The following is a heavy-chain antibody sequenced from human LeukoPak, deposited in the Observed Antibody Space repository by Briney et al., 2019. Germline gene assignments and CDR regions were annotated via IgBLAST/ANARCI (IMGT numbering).Heavy chain of an antibody. V-gene: IGHV4-4*07. D-gene: IGHD6-6*01. Sequence: SETLSLTCTVSGGSISSYYWSWLRQPAGKGLEWLGRIYTSGSTNYNTSLKSRVTMSVDTSKNQFSLKLSSVTAADTAVYYCARESLSIAAQNWFDPWGQGTLVTVSS. CDR3: ARESLSIAAQNWFDP. CDR2: IYTSGST. CDR1: GGSISSYY. J-gene: IGHJ5*02.